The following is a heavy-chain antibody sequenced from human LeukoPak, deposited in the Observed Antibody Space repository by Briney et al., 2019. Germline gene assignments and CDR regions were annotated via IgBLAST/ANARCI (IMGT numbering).Heavy chain of an antibody. CDR2: IHYSGAT. CDR3: AREYSVFDF. CDR1: GGSISTYY. Sequence: SETLSLTCTVSGGSISTYYWSWIRQPPGKGPEWIGYIHYSGATSYNPSLKSRVTVSVDTSRNRLYLELTSVTAADTAFYYCAREYSVFDFWGQGILVTVS. V-gene: IGHV4-59*01. J-gene: IGHJ4*02. D-gene: IGHD5/OR15-5a*01.